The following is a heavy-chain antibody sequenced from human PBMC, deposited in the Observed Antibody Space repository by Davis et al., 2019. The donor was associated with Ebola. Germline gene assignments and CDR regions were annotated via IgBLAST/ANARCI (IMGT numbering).Heavy chain of an antibody. CDR1: GFTFSSYN. Sequence: GESLKISCAASGFTFSSYNMNWVRQAPGKGLEWVSYISSGSGTSSYADSVKGRFTISRDNAKNSLYLQMNSLRVEDTAVYYCASGLDYWGQGSLVTVSS. CDR3: ASGLDY. CDR2: ISSGSGTS. V-gene: IGHV3-48*01. J-gene: IGHJ4*02.